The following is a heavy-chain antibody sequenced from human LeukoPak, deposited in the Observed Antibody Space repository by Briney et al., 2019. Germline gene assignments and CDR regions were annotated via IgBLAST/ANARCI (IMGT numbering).Heavy chain of an antibody. J-gene: IGHJ1*01. Sequence: GRSLRLSCAASGFTFSSYAMHWVRQAPGKGLEWVAVISYDGSNKYYADSVKGRFTISRDNSKNTLYLQMNSLRAEDTAVYYCASATNSGSYHEYFQHWGQGTLVTVSS. CDR3: ASATNSGSYHEYFQH. V-gene: IGHV3-30*04. CDR1: GFTFSSYA. CDR2: ISYDGSNK. D-gene: IGHD1-26*01.